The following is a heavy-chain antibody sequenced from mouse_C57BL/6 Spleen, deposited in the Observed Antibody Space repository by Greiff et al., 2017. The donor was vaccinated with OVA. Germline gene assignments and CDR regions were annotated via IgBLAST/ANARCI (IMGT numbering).Heavy chain of an antibody. Sequence: VQLQQSGAELVMPGASVKLSCKASGYTFTSYWMHWVKQRPGQGLEWIGEIDPSDSYTNYNQKFKGKSTLTVDKSSSTAYMQLSSLTSEDSAVYYCARYGYIAYWGQGTLVTVSA. CDR3: ARYGYIAY. CDR2: IDPSDSYT. D-gene: IGHD2-2*01. CDR1: GYTFTSYW. V-gene: IGHV1-69*01. J-gene: IGHJ3*01.